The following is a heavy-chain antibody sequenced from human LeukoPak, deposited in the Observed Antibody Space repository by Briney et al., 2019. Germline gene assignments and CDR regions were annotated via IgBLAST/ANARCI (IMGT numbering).Heavy chain of an antibody. CDR2: INPNSGGT. CDR1: GYTFTGYY. J-gene: IGHJ4*02. CDR3: AREQRSYRYGQSLGY. Sequence: ASVKVSCKASGYTFTGYYMHWVRQAPGQGLEWMGWINPNSGGTNYAQTFQGRVTMTRDTSISTAYMELSRLRSDDTAVYYCAREQRSYRYGQSLGYWGQGTLVTVSS. V-gene: IGHV1-2*02. D-gene: IGHD3-16*02.